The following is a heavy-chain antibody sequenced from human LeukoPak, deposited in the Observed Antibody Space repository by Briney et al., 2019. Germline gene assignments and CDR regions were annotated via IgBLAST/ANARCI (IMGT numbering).Heavy chain of an antibody. J-gene: IGHJ6*02. CDR2: INPNTGVT. V-gene: IGHV1-2*02. CDR3: ARDRTTVTTGYYGMDV. Sequence: ASVKVSCKASGYTFTGYYMHWVRQAPGQGLEWMGWINPNTGVTNYAQKFQGRVTLTRDTSIITAYMELTRLRSDDTAVYYCARDRTTVTTGYYGMDVWGQGSTVIVSS. CDR1: GYTFTGYY. D-gene: IGHD4-17*01.